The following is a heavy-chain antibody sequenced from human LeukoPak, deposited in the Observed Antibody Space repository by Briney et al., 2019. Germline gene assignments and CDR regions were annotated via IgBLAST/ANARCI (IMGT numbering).Heavy chain of an antibody. CDR3: ARGKGIAAAGPLFFAY. J-gene: IGHJ4*02. CDR2: IKQDGSEK. Sequence: GGSLRLSCAASGLTFSSYWMSWVRQAPGKGLEWVANIKQDGSEKYYVDSVKGRFTISRYNSKNSLYLQMSSLRAEDTAVYYCARGKGIAAAGPLFFAYWGQGTLVTVSS. CDR1: GLTFSSYW. D-gene: IGHD6-13*01. V-gene: IGHV3-7*01.